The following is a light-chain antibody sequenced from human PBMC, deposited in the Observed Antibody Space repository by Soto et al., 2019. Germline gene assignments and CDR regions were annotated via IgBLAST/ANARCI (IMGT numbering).Light chain of an antibody. V-gene: IGLV2-14*01. J-gene: IGLJ3*02. CDR1: SRDVGYYNF. Sequence: QSALTQPASVSGSPGQSITISCTGTSRDVGYYNFVSWYQQHPGKAPKLMIYEVSNRPSGVSNRFSGSKSGNTASLTISGLQDEDEADYYCSSYTSSNTWVFGGGTKLTVL. CDR2: EVS. CDR3: SSYTSSNTWV.